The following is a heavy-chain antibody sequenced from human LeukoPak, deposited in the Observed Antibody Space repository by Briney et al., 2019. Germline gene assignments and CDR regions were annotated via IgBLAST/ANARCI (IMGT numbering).Heavy chain of an antibody. D-gene: IGHD3-22*01. V-gene: IGHV3-23*01. CDR2: ISGSGGST. CDR1: GSTFSSYA. J-gene: IGHJ4*02. CDR3: AKDRYYYDSSGYYGY. Sequence: GGSLRLSCAASGSTFSSYAMSWVRQAPGKGLEWVSAISGSGGSTYYADSVKGRFTISRDNSKNTLYLQMNSLRAEDTAVYYCAKDRYYYDSSGYYGYWGQGTLVTVSS.